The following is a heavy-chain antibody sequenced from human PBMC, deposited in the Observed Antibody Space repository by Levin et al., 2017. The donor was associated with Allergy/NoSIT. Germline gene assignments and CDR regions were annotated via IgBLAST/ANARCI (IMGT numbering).Heavy chain of an antibody. V-gene: IGHV3-15*01. D-gene: IGHD3-3*01. J-gene: IGHJ5*02. CDR1: GFTFSNAW. CDR3: TTSDFWSGYLPSNWFDP. CDR2: IKSKTDGGTT. Sequence: GESLKISCAASGFTFSNAWMSWVRQAPGKGLEWVGRIKSKTDGGTTDYAAPVKGRFTISRDDSKNTLYLQMNSLKTEDTAVYYCTTSDFWSGYLPSNWFDPWGQGTLVTVSS.